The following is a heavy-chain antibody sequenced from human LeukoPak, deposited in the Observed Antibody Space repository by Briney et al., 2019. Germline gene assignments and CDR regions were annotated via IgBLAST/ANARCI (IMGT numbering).Heavy chain of an antibody. J-gene: IGHJ4*02. D-gene: IGHD6-13*01. CDR1: GFTFSSSG. V-gene: IGHV3-48*04. CDR3: ARAQQLAFDY. Sequence: GGSLRLSCAASGFTFSSSGMHWVRQAPGKGLEWVSYISSASGSIYYADSVKGRFTVSRDNAKNSLFLQMNSLRAEDMAVYYCARAQQLAFDYWGQGTLVTVSS. CDR2: ISSASGSI.